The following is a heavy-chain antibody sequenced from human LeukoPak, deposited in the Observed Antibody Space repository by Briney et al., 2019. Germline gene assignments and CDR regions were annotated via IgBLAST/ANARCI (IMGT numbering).Heavy chain of an antibody. V-gene: IGHV3-7*01. Sequence: GGSQRLSCAASGFTFSLYWMTWVRQVPGKGLEWVANIKEDGSEKYYVDSVKGRFTISRDNAKNSLYLLMYSLRAEDTAVYYCATYYYDSSGLIWGQGTLVTVSS. D-gene: IGHD3-22*01. J-gene: IGHJ4*02. CDR2: IKEDGSEK. CDR3: ATYYYDSSGLI. CDR1: GFTFSLYW.